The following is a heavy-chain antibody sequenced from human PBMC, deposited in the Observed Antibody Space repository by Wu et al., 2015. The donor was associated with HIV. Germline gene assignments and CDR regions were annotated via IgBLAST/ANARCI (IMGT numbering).Heavy chain of an antibody. CDR2: INPNSGGA. CDR1: GYTFTGYY. CDR3: ARGLERRLRLPIFDY. J-gene: IGHJ4*02. D-gene: IGHD1-1*01. Sequence: QVQLVQSGAEVKKPGASVKVSCKASGYTFTGYYMHWVRQAPGQGLEWMGWINPNSGGANYAQKFQGRVTMTRDTSISTAYMDLSRLRSDDTAVYYCARGLERRLRLPIFDYWGQGTLVTVSS. V-gene: IGHV1-2*02.